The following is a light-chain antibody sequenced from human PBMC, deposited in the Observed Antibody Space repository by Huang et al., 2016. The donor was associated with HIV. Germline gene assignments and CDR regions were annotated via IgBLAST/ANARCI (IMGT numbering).Light chain of an antibody. J-gene: IGKJ2*01. V-gene: IGKV3-15*01. CDR2: GAS. CDR3: QQYNDWPPYT. CDR1: QSVSST. Sequence: EIVMTQSPATLSVSPGDRATLSCRASQSVSSTLAWYQQKLGQAPGLLLYGASTRATGIPARFSGSGSGTEFTLTISSLQSEDFAVYYCQQYNDWPPYTFGQGTKLEIK.